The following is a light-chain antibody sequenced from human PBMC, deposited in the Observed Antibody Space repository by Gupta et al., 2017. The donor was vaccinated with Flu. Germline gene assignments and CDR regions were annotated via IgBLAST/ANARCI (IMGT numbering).Light chain of an antibody. V-gene: IGKV3-11*01. Sequence: GETATLSCKASQSVSSFLNWYQQKPGQAPRLLIYDAANRATGIPARFRGSGSVTDVTLTISSLEPEDFAIYYCQQRYNWPHTFGQGTKLGI. CDR1: QSVSSF. CDR3: QQRYNWPHT. J-gene: IGKJ2*01. CDR2: DAA.